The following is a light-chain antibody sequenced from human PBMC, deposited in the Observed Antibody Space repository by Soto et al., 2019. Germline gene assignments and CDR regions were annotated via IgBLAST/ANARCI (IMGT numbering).Light chain of an antibody. J-gene: IGKJ1*01. CDR1: QSVSSN. Sequence: EIVMTQSPATLSVSPGERATLSCRASQSVSSNLAWYQQKPGQAPRLLIYGASTRATGIPARFSGSGSGTAFTLTISSLQSEDFAVYYCQPYNKWWKFGHGTKVDI. CDR3: QPYNKWWK. CDR2: GAS. V-gene: IGKV3-15*01.